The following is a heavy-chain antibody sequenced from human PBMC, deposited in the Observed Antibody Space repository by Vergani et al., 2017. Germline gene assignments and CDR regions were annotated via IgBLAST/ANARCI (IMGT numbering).Heavy chain of an antibody. Sequence: EVQLVESGGGLVKPGGSLRLSCAASGFTFSSYSMNWVRQAPGKGLEWVSSISSSSSYIYYADSVKGRFTISRDNAKNSLYLQMNSLRAEDTAVYYCARASGFGESHGYYGMDVWGQGTTVTVSS. CDR2: ISSSSSYI. CDR3: ARASGFGESHGYYGMDV. V-gene: IGHV3-21*01. D-gene: IGHD3-10*01. CDR1: GFTFSSYS. J-gene: IGHJ6*02.